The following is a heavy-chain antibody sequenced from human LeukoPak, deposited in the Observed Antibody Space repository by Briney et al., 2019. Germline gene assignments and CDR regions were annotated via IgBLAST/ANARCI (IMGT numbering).Heavy chain of an antibody. Sequence: SETLSLTCAVSGGSISSSNWWSWVRQPPGKGLEWIGEIYHSGSTNYNPSLKSRVTISVDTSKNQFSLKLSSVTAADTAVYYCARGGVDFWSGYYNYYYYGMDVWGQGTTVTVSS. V-gene: IGHV4-4*02. CDR1: GGSISSSNW. D-gene: IGHD3-3*01. CDR3: ARGGVDFWSGYYNYYYYGMDV. J-gene: IGHJ6*02. CDR2: IYHSGST.